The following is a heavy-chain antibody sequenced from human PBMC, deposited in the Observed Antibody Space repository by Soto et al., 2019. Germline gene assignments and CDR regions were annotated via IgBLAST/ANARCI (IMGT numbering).Heavy chain of an antibody. CDR1: GGTFSTYA. J-gene: IGHJ4*02. CDR2: IIPLFGTA. V-gene: IGHV1-69*01. Sequence: QVQLVQSGAEVKKPGSSVKVSCKASGGTFSTYAIDWVRQAPGQGLEWMGGIIPLFGTAKYAQNFQGRITSTAAESTNTAYMELRSLRSQDTAVYYCARGVHYDSSGYYYFYWGQGTLVTVSS. D-gene: IGHD3-22*01. CDR3: ARGVHYDSSGYYYFY.